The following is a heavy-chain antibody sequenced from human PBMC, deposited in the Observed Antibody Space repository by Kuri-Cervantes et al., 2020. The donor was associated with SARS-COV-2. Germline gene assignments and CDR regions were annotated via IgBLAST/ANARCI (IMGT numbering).Heavy chain of an antibody. V-gene: IGHV4-39*01. D-gene: IGHD3-16*01. Sequence: ESLKISCTVSGGSISSSSYYWGWIRQPTGKGREWIGSIYYSGSTYYNPSLKSRVTISVDTSKSQFSLKLSSVTAADTAVYFCATQSRGNYWGQGTLVTVSS. CDR3: ATQSRGNY. CDR2: IYYSGST. J-gene: IGHJ4*02. CDR1: GGSISSSSYY.